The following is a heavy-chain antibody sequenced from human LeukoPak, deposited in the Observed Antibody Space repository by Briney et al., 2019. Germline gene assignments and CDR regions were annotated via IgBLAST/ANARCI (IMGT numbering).Heavy chain of an antibody. CDR1: GGSITSDY. J-gene: IGHJ4*02. CDR2: FSYSGST. D-gene: IGHD3-10*01. CDR3: ATREGY. Sequence: SETLSLTCTLSGGSITSDYWSWIRQSPGKGLEWIGYFSYSGSTHYCPSLTSRVTISVDTSKNQFSLKLSSVTAADTAVYYCATREGYWGQGTLVTVSS. V-gene: IGHV4-59*12.